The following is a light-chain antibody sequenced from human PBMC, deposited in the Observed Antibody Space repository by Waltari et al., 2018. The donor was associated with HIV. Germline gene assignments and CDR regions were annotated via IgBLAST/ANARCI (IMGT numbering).Light chain of an antibody. V-gene: IGKV1-33*01. CDR1: QDIRNF. J-gene: IGKJ2*01. CDR2: DSS. Sequence: DIQMTQSPSSLSASIGDRVTITCQASQDIRNFLNWYQQKPGKAPELLIHDSSNLETGVPSRFSGSGSGTHFTLTISGLQPEDFAFYYCQRYDRAPYTFGPGTKLELK. CDR3: QRYDRAPYT.